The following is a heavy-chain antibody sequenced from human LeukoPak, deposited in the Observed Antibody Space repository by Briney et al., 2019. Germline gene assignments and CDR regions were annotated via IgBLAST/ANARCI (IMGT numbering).Heavy chain of an antibody. CDR2: IRYDGSNK. Sequence: QPGGSLRLSCAASGFTFSSYGMRWVRQAPGKGLEWVAFIRYDGSNKYYADSVKGRFTISRDNSKNTLYLQMNSLRAEDTAVYYCAKVDIVVVPAAMPRGYYYYMDVWGKGTTVTVSS. V-gene: IGHV3-30*02. CDR3: AKVDIVVVPAAMPRGYYYYMDV. J-gene: IGHJ6*03. CDR1: GFTFSSYG. D-gene: IGHD2-2*01.